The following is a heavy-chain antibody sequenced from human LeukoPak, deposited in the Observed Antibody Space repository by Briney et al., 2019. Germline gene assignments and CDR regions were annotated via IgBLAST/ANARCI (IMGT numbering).Heavy chain of an antibody. V-gene: IGHV3-9*01. D-gene: IGHD6-19*01. CDR2: ISWNSGTK. Sequence: GGSLRLSCAASGFTLSDHYMDWVRQAPGKGLEWVSGISWNSGTKDYADSVKGRFTISRDNAKKSLYLQMNSLRPEDTALYYCAKAAGDWYFDLWGRGTLVSVSS. CDR3: AKAAGDWYFDL. CDR1: GFTLSDHY. J-gene: IGHJ2*01.